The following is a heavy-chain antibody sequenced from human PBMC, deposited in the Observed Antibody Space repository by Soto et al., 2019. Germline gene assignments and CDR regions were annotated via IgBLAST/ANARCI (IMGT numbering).Heavy chain of an antibody. J-gene: IGHJ4*02. CDR3: ARTFGSSGWYSGFDY. Sequence: QVQLVESGGGVVQPGRSLRLSCAASGFTFSSYAMHWVRQAPGKGLEWVAVISYDGSNKYYADSVKGRFTISRDNSKNPLYLQMNSLRAEDTAVYYCARTFGSSGWYSGFDYWGQGTLVTVSS. CDR2: ISYDGSNK. V-gene: IGHV3-30-3*01. CDR1: GFTFSSYA. D-gene: IGHD6-19*01.